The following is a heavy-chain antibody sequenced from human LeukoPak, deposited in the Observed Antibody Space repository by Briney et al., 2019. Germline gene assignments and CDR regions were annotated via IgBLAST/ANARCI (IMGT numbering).Heavy chain of an antibody. CDR2: INRDGSVT. D-gene: IGHD3-10*01. CDR3: ARNLFGELDF. V-gene: IGHV3-74*01. CDR1: GFTLSNYW. J-gene: IGHJ4*02. Sequence: GGSLRLSCAASGFTLSNYWVHWVRQGPRKGLVWVSRINRDGSVTTYADSVRDRFTISRDNAKNTAYLQMNSLRAEDTGLYYCARNLFGELDFWGQGTLVTVSS.